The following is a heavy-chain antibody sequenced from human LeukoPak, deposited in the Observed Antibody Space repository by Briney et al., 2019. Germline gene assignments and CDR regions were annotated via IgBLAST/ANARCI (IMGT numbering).Heavy chain of an antibody. CDR2: ISSSGSTI. V-gene: IGHV3-11*04. D-gene: IGHD3-22*01. CDR3: ARVHARTYYDSSGHFDY. J-gene: IGHJ4*02. CDR1: GFTFSDYY. Sequence: GGSLRLSCAASGFTFSDYYMSWIRQAPGKGLEWVSYISSSGSTIYYADSVKGRFTISRDNAKNSLYLQMNSLRAEDTAVYYCARVHARTYYDSSGHFDYWGQGTLVTVSS.